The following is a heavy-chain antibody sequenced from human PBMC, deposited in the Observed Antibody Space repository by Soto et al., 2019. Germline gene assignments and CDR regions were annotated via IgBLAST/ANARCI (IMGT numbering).Heavy chain of an antibody. J-gene: IGHJ6*02. Sequence: LRLSCAASGFTVSSNYMSWVRQAPGKGLEWVSVIYSGGSTYYADSVKGRFTISRDNSKNTLYLQMNSLGAEDTAVYYCARDRSQGYCNNGVCYVPFGMDVWGQGTTGTV. CDR1: GFTVSSNY. CDR2: IYSGGST. D-gene: IGHD2-8*01. V-gene: IGHV3-53*01. CDR3: ARDRSQGYCNNGVCYVPFGMDV.